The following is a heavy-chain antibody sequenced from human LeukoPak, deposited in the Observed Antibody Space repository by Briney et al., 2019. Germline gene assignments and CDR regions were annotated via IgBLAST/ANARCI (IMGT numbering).Heavy chain of an antibody. V-gene: IGHV4-34*01. CDR1: GASFIGYY. Sequence: SETLSLTCGVSGASFIGYYWTWIRQPPGKGLEWIGEINHSGSTNYNPSLKSRVTISVDTSKNQFSLKLSSVTAADTAVYYCARAGRCSGGSCRPSQPKYFQHWGQGTLVTVSS. CDR2: INHSGST. CDR3: ARAGRCSGGSCRPSQPKYFQH. D-gene: IGHD2-15*01. J-gene: IGHJ1*01.